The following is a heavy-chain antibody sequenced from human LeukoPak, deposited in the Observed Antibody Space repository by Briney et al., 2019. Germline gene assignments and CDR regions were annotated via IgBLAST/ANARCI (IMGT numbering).Heavy chain of an antibody. D-gene: IGHD1-26*01. CDR2: INSDGSST. CDR1: GFTFSSYW. CDR3: ARPSGSTYASLDFDY. Sequence: PGGSLRLSCAASGFTFSSYWMHWVRQAPGKGLVWVSRINSDGSSTSYADSVKGRFTISRDNAKNTLYLQMNSLRAEDTAVYYCARPSGSTYASLDFDYWGQGTLVTVSS. J-gene: IGHJ4*02. V-gene: IGHV3-74*01.